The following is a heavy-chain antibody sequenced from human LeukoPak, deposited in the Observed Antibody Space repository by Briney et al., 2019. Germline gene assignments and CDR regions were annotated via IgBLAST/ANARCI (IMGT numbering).Heavy chain of an antibody. J-gene: IGHJ3*02. V-gene: IGHV4-59*01. CDR1: GGSISSYY. Sequence: SETLSLTCTVSGGSISSYYWSWIRQPPGKGLEWIGYTYYSGSTNYNPSLKSRVTISVDTSKNQFSLKLSSVAAADTAVYYCAREPPPWGAFDIWGQGTMVTVSS. CDR3: AREPPPWGAFDI. D-gene: IGHD3-16*01. CDR2: TYYSGST.